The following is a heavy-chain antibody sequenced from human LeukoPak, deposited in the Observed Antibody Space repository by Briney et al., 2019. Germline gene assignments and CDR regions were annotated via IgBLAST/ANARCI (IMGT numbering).Heavy chain of an antibody. V-gene: IGHV1-69*02. CDR1: GGTFSSYT. J-gene: IGHJ4*02. D-gene: IGHD2-15*01. CDR3: AVLGYCSGGSCNPTFDY. CDR2: IIPILGIG. Sequence: KVSCKASGGTFSSYTISRVRQGPGQGLEWMGRIIPILGIGNYAQKFQGRVTITADKSTSTAYMELSSLRSEDTAVYYCAVLGYCSGGSCNPTFDYWGQGTLVTVSS.